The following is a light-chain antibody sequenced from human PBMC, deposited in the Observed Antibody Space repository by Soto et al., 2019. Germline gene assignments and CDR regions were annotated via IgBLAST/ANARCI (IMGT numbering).Light chain of an antibody. CDR1: QSISSW. CDR2: KAS. Sequence: DSQMTQYPSTLSASIGDRVTITCRAGQSISSWLAWYQQKPGKAPKLLISKASTLQSGVPPRFSGSGSGTECALTISSLQPDDFATYYCQQYERYPMTFGGGTKVEIK. V-gene: IGKV1-5*03. CDR3: QQYERYPMT. J-gene: IGKJ4*01.